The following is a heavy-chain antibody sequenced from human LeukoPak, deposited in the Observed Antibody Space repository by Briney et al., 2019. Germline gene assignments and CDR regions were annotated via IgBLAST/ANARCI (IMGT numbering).Heavy chain of an antibody. CDR1: GFTFSNYW. CDR2: IKCDESEK. J-gene: IGHJ4*02. V-gene: IGHV3-7*01. D-gene: IGHD1-1*01. CDR3: ARITTNGYFEY. Sequence: GGSLRLSCATSGFTFSNYWMTWVRQAPGKGLEWVASIKCDESEKHHVDSVKGRFTISRDNAKNSLYLQMNSLRAEDTAVYFCARITTNGYFEYWGQGTLVTVSS.